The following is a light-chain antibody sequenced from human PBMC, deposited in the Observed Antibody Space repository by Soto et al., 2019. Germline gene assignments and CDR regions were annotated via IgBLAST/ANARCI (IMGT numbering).Light chain of an antibody. CDR3: AAWDDSLHGVV. Sequence: QSVLTQPPSASGTPGQRVTISCSGSISNIGSNTVNWYQQLPGTAPKLLIYSNNQRPSGVPDRFSGSKSGTSASLAISGLQSEDEADYYWAAWDDSLHGVVFGGGTKLTVL. V-gene: IGLV1-44*01. CDR1: ISNIGSNT. CDR2: SNN. J-gene: IGLJ2*01.